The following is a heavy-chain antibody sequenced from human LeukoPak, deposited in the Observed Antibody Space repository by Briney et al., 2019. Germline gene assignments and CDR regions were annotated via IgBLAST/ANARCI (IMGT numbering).Heavy chain of an antibody. D-gene: IGHD2-15*01. Sequence: GESLKISCKGSGYSFDSYWIAWVRQMPGKGLEWMGIIYPADSDIRYSPSFQGQVTISADKSISTAYLQWSSLRASDTAMYYCARHRSLDVWGQGTMVTVSS. CDR3: ARHRSLDV. CDR2: IYPADSDI. V-gene: IGHV5-51*01. J-gene: IGHJ6*02. CDR1: GYSFDSYW.